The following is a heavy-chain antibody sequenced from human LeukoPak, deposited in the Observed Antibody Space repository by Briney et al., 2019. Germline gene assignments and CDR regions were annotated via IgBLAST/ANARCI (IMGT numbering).Heavy chain of an antibody. CDR2: INPNSGGT. D-gene: IGHD3-22*01. Sequence: ASVKVSCKASGYTFTGYYMHWVRQAPGQGLEWRGWINPNSGGTNYAQKFQGRVTMTRDTSISTAYMELSRLRSDDTAVYYCARGVNYYDSSGHDAFDIWGQGTMVTVSS. CDR3: ARGVNYYDSSGHDAFDI. J-gene: IGHJ3*02. V-gene: IGHV1-2*02. CDR1: GYTFTGYY.